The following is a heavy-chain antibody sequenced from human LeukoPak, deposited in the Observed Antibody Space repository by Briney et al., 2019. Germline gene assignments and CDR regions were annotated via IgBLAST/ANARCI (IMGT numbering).Heavy chain of an antibody. D-gene: IGHD6-13*01. CDR1: GYTFTGYY. J-gene: IGHJ4*02. CDR2: INPNSGGT. CDR3: ASVTAAGTRNFDY. V-gene: IGHV1-2*02. Sequence: ASVKVSCEASGYTFTGYYMHWVRQAPGQGLEWMGWINPNSGGTNYAQKFQGRVTVTRDTSISTAYMELSRLRSDDTAVYYCASVTAAGTRNFDYWGQGTLVTVSS.